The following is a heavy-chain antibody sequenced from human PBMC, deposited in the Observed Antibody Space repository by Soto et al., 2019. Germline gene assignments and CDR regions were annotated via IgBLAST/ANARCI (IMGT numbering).Heavy chain of an antibody. J-gene: IGHJ5*02. CDR1: GFTFSTHA. Sequence: QVQLVESGGGVVQPGRSLRLSCAASGFTFSTHAMHWVRQAPGKGLECVAIVSFDGSNKYYANSVKGRFTISRDNSKNTLYLQMSGMTPEDTAFYYCAIDQTGITTAGGGRIDRWGQGTLVTVPS. CDR3: AIDQTGITTAGGGRIDR. D-gene: IGHD6-13*01. CDR2: VSFDGSNK. V-gene: IGHV3-30-3*01.